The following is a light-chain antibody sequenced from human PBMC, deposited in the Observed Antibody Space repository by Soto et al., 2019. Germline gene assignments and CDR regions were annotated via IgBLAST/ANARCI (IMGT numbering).Light chain of an antibody. CDR1: SSDVGGYNY. V-gene: IGLV2-11*01. J-gene: IGLJ2*01. CDR2: DVS. Sequence: QSVLTQPRSVSGSPGQSVTISCTGTSSDVGGYNYVSWYQQHPGKAPKLMIYDVSKRPSGVPDRFSGSKSGNTASLTISGVQAEDEADYYCCSYASSYNVVFGGGTKLTVL. CDR3: CSYASSYNVV.